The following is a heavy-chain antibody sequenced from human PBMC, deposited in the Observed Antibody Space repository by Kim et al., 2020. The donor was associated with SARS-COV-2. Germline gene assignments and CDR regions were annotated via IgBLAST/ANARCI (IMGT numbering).Heavy chain of an antibody. J-gene: IGHJ6*03. Sequence: SETLSLTCAVYGGSFSGYYWSWIRQPPGKGLEWIGEINHSGSTNYNPSLKSRVTISVDTSKNQFSLKLSSVTAADTAVYYCARSSYYDSSGYYYYYYYYMDVWGKGTTVTVSS. D-gene: IGHD3-22*01. CDR1: GGSFSGYY. CDR3: ARSSYYDSSGYYYYYYYYMDV. V-gene: IGHV4-34*01. CDR2: INHSGST.